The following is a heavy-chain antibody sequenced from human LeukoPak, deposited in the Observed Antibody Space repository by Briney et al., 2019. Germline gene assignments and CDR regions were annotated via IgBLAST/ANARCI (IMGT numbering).Heavy chain of an antibody. D-gene: IGHD3-22*01. CDR1: GYTFTSYG. CDR3: ARAYYYDSSGYYSPNFDY. Sequence: GASVKVSCKASGYTFTSYGISWVRQAPGRGLEWMGWISAYNGNTNYAQKLQGRVTMTTDTSTSTAYMELRSLRSDDTAVYYCARAYYYDSSGYYSPNFDYWGQGILVTVSS. V-gene: IGHV1-18*01. J-gene: IGHJ4*02. CDR2: ISAYNGNT.